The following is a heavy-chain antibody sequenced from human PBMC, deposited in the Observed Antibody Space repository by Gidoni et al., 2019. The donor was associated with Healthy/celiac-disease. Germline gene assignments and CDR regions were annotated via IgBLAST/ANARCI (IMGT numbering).Heavy chain of an antibody. Sequence: QITLKESGPTLVKPTQTLTLTCTFSGFSLSTSGVGVGWICQPPGKALEWLALIYWNDDKRYSPSLKSRLTITKDTSKNQVVLTMTNMDPVDTATYYCAHSDVFYDSSGYYYLPFDIWGQGTMVTVSS. CDR3: AHSDVFYDSSGYYYLPFDI. CDR1: GFSLSTSGVG. J-gene: IGHJ3*02. CDR2: IYWNDDK. V-gene: IGHV2-5*01. D-gene: IGHD3-22*01.